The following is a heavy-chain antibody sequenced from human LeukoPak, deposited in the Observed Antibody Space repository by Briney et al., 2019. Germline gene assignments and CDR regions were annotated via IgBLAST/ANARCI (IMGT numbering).Heavy chain of an antibody. V-gene: IGHV3-15*01. CDR3: TTGPLNHWSGYYIEYHY. D-gene: IGHD3-3*01. Sequence: GGSLRLSCAASGFTCSNAWMSWVRQAPGKGLEGVGRIKSKTDGGTTDYAAPVKGRFTISRDDSKNTLYLQMNSLKTEDTAVYYCTTGPLNHWSGYYIEYHYWGQGTLVTVSS. CDR2: IKSKTDGGTT. CDR1: GFTCSNAW. J-gene: IGHJ4*02.